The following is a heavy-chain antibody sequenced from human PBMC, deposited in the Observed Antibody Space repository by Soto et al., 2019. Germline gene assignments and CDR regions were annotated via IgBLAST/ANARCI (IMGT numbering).Heavy chain of an antibody. D-gene: IGHD1-26*01. Sequence: LRLSCAASGFIFENFGMSWVRQAPGKGLRWISSISGSGFNKYYADSVKGRFTISRDNSKSTVYLELNNLSAEDTAVYYCAKNQGVELVPLATVDWFDPWGQGSVVTVSS. V-gene: IGHV3-23*01. J-gene: IGHJ5*02. CDR3: AKNQGVELVPLATVDWFDP. CDR1: GFIFENFG. CDR2: ISGSGFNK.